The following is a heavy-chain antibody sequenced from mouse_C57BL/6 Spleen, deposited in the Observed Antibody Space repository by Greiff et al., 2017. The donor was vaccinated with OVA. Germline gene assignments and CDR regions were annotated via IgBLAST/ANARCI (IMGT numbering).Heavy chain of an antibody. CDR3: ARPGYYGNYFDY. CDR2: ISSGSSTI. J-gene: IGHJ2*01. CDR1: GFTFSDYG. Sequence: EVQLVESGGGLVKPGGSLKLSCAASGFTFSDYGMHWVRQAPEKGLEWVAYISSGSSTIYYADTVKGRFTIARDNATNTLFLQMTSLRSEDTAMYYCARPGYYGNYFDYWGQGTTLTVSS. D-gene: IGHD1-1*01. V-gene: IGHV5-17*01.